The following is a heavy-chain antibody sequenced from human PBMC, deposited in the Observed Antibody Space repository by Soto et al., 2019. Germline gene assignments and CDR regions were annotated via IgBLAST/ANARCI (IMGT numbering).Heavy chain of an antibody. CDR3: AKTGLDYYDSSGYYHFDD. Sequence: GGSLRLSCAASGFTFSSYAMSWVRQAPGKGLEWVSAISGSGGSTYYADSVKGRFTISRDNSKNTLYLQMNSLRAEDTAVYYCAKTGLDYYDSSGYYHFDDWGQGTLVTVSS. D-gene: IGHD3-22*01. V-gene: IGHV3-23*01. CDR2: ISGSGGST. J-gene: IGHJ4*02. CDR1: GFTFSSYA.